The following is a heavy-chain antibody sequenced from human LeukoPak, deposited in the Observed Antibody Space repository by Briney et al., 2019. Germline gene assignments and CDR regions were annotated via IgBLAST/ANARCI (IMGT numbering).Heavy chain of an antibody. J-gene: IGHJ4*02. V-gene: IGHV4-39*07. CDR1: GGSISGSSYY. CDR3: ARKGRGPDY. CDR2: IYYSGST. Sequence: KPSETLSLTCTVSGGSISGSSYYWGWIRQPPGKGLEWIGSIYYSGSTYYNPSLKSRVTISVDTSKNQFSLKLSSVTAADTAVYYCARKGRGPDYWGQGTLVTVSS.